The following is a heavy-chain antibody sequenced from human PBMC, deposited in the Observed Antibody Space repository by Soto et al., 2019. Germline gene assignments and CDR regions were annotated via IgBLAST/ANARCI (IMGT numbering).Heavy chain of an antibody. CDR2: IIPIFGTA. CDR3: AREADYGPGGVFDY. CDR1: GGTFSSYA. Sequence: QVQLVQSGAEVKKPGSSVKVSCKASGGTFSSYAISWVRQAPGQGLEWMGGIIPIFGTANYAQKFQGRVTIPADEATGTAYRELGSLRSEDPAVYYCAREADYGPGGVFDYWGQGTLVTVSS. D-gene: IGHD3-10*01. V-gene: IGHV1-69*12. J-gene: IGHJ4*02.